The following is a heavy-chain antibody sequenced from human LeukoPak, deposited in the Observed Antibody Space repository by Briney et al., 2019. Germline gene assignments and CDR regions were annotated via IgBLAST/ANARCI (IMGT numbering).Heavy chain of an antibody. J-gene: IGHJ4*02. CDR3: AKDRRSYDFWPKIFDY. D-gene: IGHD3-3*01. V-gene: IGHV3-9*01. Sequence: PGRSLRPSCAASGFTFDDYAMHWVRQAPGKGLEWVSGISWNSGSIGYADSVKGRFTISRDNAKNSLYLQMNSLRAEDTAVYYCAKDRRSYDFWPKIFDYWGQGTLVTVSS. CDR2: ISWNSGSI. CDR1: GFTFDDYA.